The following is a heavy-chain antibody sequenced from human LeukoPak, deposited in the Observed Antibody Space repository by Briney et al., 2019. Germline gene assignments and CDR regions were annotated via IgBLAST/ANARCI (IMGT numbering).Heavy chain of an antibody. CDR3: AREGAMGTRDFDY. J-gene: IGHJ4*02. D-gene: IGHD1-26*01. Sequence: SGGSLRLSCAASGFTFSSYEMNWVRQAPGKGREWVSHIGSSGSIKYYADSVKGRFTISRDNAKNSLFLQMNSLRVEDTAVYYGAREGAMGTRDFDYWGQGSLVTVSS. V-gene: IGHV3-48*03. CDR2: IGSSGSIK. CDR1: GFTFSSYE.